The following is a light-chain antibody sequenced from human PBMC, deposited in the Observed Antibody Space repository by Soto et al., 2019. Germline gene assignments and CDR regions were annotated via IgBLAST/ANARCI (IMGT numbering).Light chain of an antibody. V-gene: IGKV3-20*01. CDR2: GAS. CDR3: QQFGTSPWT. CDR1: QSVSNNY. Sequence: EIVLTQSPGTLSLSPGERATLYCRASQSVSNNYLAWYQQKPGQAPRLLIYGASNRATGIPDRFSGSGSGTDFTLTISRLEPEDFAVYYCQQFGTSPWTFGQGTKVDIK. J-gene: IGKJ1*01.